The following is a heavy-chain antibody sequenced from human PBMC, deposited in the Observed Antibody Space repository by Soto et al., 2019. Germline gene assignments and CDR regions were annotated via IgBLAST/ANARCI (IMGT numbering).Heavy chain of an antibody. CDR3: TTTLGYCSTSCP. D-gene: IGHD2-2*01. J-gene: IGHJ5*02. Sequence: GGSLGFSCASSGFTFSNAWISWVRPPPEKGEEKVSRIKSKAYGGTTDYVAPVKGRFTISRDYSRDTLYLQMNSLITEVTAVYYCTTTLGYCSTSCPWGQGSLVTVSS. V-gene: IGHV3-15*01. CDR2: IKSKAYGGTT. CDR1: GFTFSNAW.